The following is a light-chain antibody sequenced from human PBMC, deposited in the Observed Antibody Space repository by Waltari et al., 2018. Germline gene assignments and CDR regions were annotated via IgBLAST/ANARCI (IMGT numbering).Light chain of an antibody. CDR3: QQSYSTPLYT. CDR2: AAS. Sequence: DIQVTQSPSSLSAAIGDRITISCRTSQNIKTYLNWYLQQPGKAPKLLIYAASTLLSGVPTRFSGSGSGTDFTLTISSVQVEDVATYFCQQSYSTPLYTTGQGTKIEIK. J-gene: IGKJ2*01. CDR1: QNIKTY. V-gene: IGKV1-39*01.